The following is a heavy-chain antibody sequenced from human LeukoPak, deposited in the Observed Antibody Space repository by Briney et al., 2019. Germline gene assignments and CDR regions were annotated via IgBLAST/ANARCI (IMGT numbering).Heavy chain of an antibody. CDR3: ARGGIVGAYNWFDP. D-gene: IGHD1-26*01. CDR1: GGSISSYY. J-gene: IGHJ5*02. Sequence: SETLSLTCTVSGGSISSYYWSWIRQPAGKGLEWIGRICTSGSTNYNPSLKSRVTMSVDTSKNQFSLKLSSVTAADTAVYYCARGGIVGAYNWFDPWGQGTLVTVSS. V-gene: IGHV4-4*07. CDR2: ICTSGST.